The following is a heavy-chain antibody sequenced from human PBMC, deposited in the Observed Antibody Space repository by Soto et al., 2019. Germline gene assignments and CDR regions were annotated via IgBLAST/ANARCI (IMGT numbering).Heavy chain of an antibody. V-gene: IGHV3-30*18. J-gene: IGHJ4*02. CDR1: GFTFSSYG. CDR3: AKDRWDYDFWSGYTSSYFDY. CDR2: ISYDGSNK. Sequence: GGSLRLSCAASGFTFSSYGMHWVRQAPGKGLEWVAVISYDGSNKYYADSVKGRFTISRDNSKNTLYLQMNSLRAEDTAVYYCAKDRWDYDFWSGYTSSYFDYWGQGTLVTVSS. D-gene: IGHD3-3*01.